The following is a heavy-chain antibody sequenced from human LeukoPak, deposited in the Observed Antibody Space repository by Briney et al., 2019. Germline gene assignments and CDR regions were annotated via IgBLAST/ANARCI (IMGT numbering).Heavy chain of an antibody. Sequence: GRSLRLSCAASGFTFSSYAMHCVRQAPGKGLEWVAVISYDGSNKYYADSVKGRFTISRDNSKNTLYLQMNSLRAEDTAVYYCATPGTMVRGTWFDPWGQGTLVTVSS. J-gene: IGHJ5*02. CDR1: GFTFSSYA. CDR3: ATPGTMVRGTWFDP. CDR2: ISYDGSNK. V-gene: IGHV3-30-3*01. D-gene: IGHD3-10*01.